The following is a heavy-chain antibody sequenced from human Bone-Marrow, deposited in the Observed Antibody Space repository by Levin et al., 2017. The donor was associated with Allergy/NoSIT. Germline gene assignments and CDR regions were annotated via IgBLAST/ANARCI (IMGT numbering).Heavy chain of an antibody. J-gene: IGHJ4*02. V-gene: IGHV3-33*01. CDR2: IYFDGSKT. CDR3: ARDRSGNYFYF. D-gene: IGHD2/OR15-2a*01. Sequence: GGSLRLSCAASGFPFSAYGMHWIRQGPGKGLEWVAFIYFDGSKTYYADSVEGRFTISRDNSKNTVYLQMDSLRGDDTAVYYCARDRSGNYFYFGGQGTQVTVSS. CDR1: GFPFSAYG.